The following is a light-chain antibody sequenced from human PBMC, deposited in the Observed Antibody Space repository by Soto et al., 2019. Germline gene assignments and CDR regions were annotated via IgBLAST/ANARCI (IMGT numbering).Light chain of an antibody. CDR2: DVT. CDR1: SSDVGAHNY. J-gene: IGLJ1*01. Sequence: QSALTQPRSVSGSPGQSVTISCTVTSSDVGAHNYVSWYQQHPGKAPKLIIYDVTKWPPGVPDRFSGSKSGNTASLTISGLQADEEADYYCFSYAGTSSSYVFGTGTKVTVL. V-gene: IGLV2-11*01. CDR3: FSYAGTSSSYV.